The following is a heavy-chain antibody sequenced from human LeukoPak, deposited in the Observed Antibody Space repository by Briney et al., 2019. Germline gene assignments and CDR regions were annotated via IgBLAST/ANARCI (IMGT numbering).Heavy chain of an antibody. V-gene: IGHV3-23*01. Sequence: GESLRLSCAASGFTFSSYAMNWVRQAPGKGLEWVSVISDSGGNTYLADSVKGRFAISRDNSKNTLYLHMTSLRAEDTAVYYCASGTGTTGEDDAFDVWGQGTMVTVSS. D-gene: IGHD1-7*01. CDR1: GFTFSSYA. J-gene: IGHJ3*01. CDR2: ISDSGGNT. CDR3: ASGTGTTGEDDAFDV.